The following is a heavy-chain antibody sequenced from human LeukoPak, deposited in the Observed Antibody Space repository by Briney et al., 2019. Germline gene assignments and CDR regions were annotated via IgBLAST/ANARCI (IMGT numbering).Heavy chain of an antibody. V-gene: IGHV3-23*01. D-gene: IGHD2/OR15-2a*01. Sequence: GGSLRLSCAASGVIISSYAMSWVRQAPGKGLEWVSAINGRGDNTYYADFVKGRFTISRDNSKSTVHLQMNSLRTEDTAVYYCAKDRVSPGFNWFDPWGQGTLVTVSS. CDR1: GVIISSYA. CDR2: INGRGDNT. J-gene: IGHJ5*02. CDR3: AKDRVSPGFNWFDP.